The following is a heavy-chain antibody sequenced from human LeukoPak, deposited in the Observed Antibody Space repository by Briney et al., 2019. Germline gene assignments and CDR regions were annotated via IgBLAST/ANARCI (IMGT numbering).Heavy chain of an antibody. CDR3: TTIPGYSSNWYYPDY. Sequence: PGGSLRLSCAASGLTFSNAWMSWVRQAPGKGLEWVGRINTKIDGGTTDYAAPVKGRFTISRDDSKNTLYLQMNSLKTEDTAVYYCTTIPGYSSNWYYPDYWGQGTLVTVSS. CDR2: INTKIDGGTT. J-gene: IGHJ4*02. D-gene: IGHD6-13*01. CDR1: GLTFSNAW. V-gene: IGHV3-15*01.